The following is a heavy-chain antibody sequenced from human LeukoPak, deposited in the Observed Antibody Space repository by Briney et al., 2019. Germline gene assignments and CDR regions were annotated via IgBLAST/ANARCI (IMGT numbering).Heavy chain of an antibody. Sequence: SETLSLTCTVSGGSISSNNYYWGWIRQPPGKGLEWIGSIYYSGSTHYNPSLKSRVTISVDTSKNQFSLKLSSVTAADTAVYYCARDSGSSEGIAYWGQGTLVTVSS. CDR3: ARDSGSSEGIAY. J-gene: IGHJ4*02. V-gene: IGHV4-39*07. CDR2: IYYSGST. D-gene: IGHD1-26*01. CDR1: GGSISSNNYY.